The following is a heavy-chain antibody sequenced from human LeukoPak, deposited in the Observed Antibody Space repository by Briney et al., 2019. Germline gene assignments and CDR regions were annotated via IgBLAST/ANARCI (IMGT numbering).Heavy chain of an antibody. V-gene: IGHV3-74*01. Sequence: GGSLRLSCVVSGFTISQQHMSWVRQAPGKGLVWVSRINSDGSSTSYADSVKGRFTISRDNAKNTLYLQMNSLRAEDTAVYYCARDTPFDYWGQGTLVTVSS. CDR2: INSDGSST. CDR1: GFTISQQH. CDR3: ARDTPFDY. J-gene: IGHJ4*02.